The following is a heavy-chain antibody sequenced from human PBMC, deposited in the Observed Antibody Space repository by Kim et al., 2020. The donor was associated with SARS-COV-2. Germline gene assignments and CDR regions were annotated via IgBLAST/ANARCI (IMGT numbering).Heavy chain of an antibody. J-gene: IGHJ6*02. CDR2: ISWDGGST. D-gene: IGHD2-15*01. Sequence: GGSLRLSCAASGFTFDDYAMHWVRQAPGKGLEWVSLISWDGGSTYYADSVKGRFTISRDNSKNSLYLQMNSLRAEDTALYYCAKDMSCSGGSCYDYYGMDVWGQGTTVTVSS. V-gene: IGHV3-43D*03. CDR3: AKDMSCSGGSCYDYYGMDV. CDR1: GFTFDDYA.